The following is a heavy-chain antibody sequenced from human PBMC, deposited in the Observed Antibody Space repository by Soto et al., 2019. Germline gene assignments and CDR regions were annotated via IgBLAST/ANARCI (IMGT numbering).Heavy chain of an antibody. Sequence: QVQLVQSGAEVKKPGASVKDSCKASGYTFTSYAMHWVRQAPGQRLEWMGWINAGNGNTKYSQKFQGRVTITRDTSASTAYLELSSLRSEDTAVYYCARVEFLSYDDYWGQGPLVTVSS. CDR3: ARVEFLSYDDY. V-gene: IGHV1-3*01. CDR2: INAGNGNT. CDR1: GYTFTSYA. D-gene: IGHD3-16*01. J-gene: IGHJ4*02.